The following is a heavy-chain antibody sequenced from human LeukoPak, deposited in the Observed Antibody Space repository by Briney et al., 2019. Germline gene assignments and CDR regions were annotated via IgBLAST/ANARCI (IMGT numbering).Heavy chain of an antibody. CDR3: ARHPSDRIVGATVFDY. Sequence: SETLSLTCTVSGDSISSYYWSWVRQPPGKGLEWVGYMYYSGNVNYNPSLKSRVTISIDTSKNQFSLKLSSVTAADTAVYYCARHPSDRIVGATVFDYWGQGTLVTVSS. J-gene: IGHJ4*02. V-gene: IGHV4-59*01. D-gene: IGHD1-26*01. CDR2: MYYSGNV. CDR1: GDSISSYY.